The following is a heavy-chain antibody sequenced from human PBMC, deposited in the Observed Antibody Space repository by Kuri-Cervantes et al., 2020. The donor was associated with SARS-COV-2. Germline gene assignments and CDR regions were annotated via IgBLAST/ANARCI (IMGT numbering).Heavy chain of an antibody. Sequence: GESLKISCAASGFTFSSYWMSWVRQAPGKGLEWVAVIWYDGSNKYYADSVKGRFTISRDNSKNTLYLQMNSLRAEDTAVYYCARDRYYDSSGPMIDYWGQGTLVTVSS. CDR1: GFTFSSYW. CDR2: IWYDGSNK. V-gene: IGHV3-33*08. J-gene: IGHJ4*02. D-gene: IGHD3-22*01. CDR3: ARDRYYDSSGPMIDY.